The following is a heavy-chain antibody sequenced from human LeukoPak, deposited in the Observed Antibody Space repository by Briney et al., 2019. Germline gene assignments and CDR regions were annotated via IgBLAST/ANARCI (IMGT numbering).Heavy chain of an antibody. V-gene: IGHV4-61*01. Sequence: SETLSLTCTVSGGSVSSGSYYWSWIRQPPGKGLEWIGYIYYSGSTNYNPSLKSRVTISVDTSKNQFSLKLSSVTAADTAVYYCAGGRITMVRGVTCRFDPWGQGTLVTVSS. D-gene: IGHD3-10*01. CDR1: GGSVSSGSYY. CDR3: AGGRITMVRGVTCRFDP. J-gene: IGHJ5*02. CDR2: IYYSGST.